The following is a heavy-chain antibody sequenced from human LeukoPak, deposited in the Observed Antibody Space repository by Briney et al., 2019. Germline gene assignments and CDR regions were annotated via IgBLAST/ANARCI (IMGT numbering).Heavy chain of an antibody. Sequence: SVKVSCKASGGTFSSYAISWARQAPGQGLEWMGRIIPIFGTANYAQKFQGRVTITTDESTSRAYMELSSLRSEDTAVYYCARDVDDGYKDAFDIWGQGTMVTVSS. CDR1: GGTFSSYA. D-gene: IGHD5-24*01. J-gene: IGHJ3*02. CDR2: IIPIFGTA. CDR3: ARDVDDGYKDAFDI. V-gene: IGHV1-69*05.